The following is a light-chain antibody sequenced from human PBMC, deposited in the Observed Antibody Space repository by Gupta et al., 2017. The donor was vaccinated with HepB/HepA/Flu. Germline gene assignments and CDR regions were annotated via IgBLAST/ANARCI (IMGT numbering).Light chain of an antibody. J-gene: IGLJ2*01. CDR2: DVS. Sequence: QPALTQPASVSPSPGHSVTISCTGTSSNIGAFDSVSWYKQDPGQAPKLLIYDVSNRPSGVFVRFSGSKSGNTASLTISGLQAEDEATYYCSSFALGYNRVLFGGGTKLTVL. CDR1: SSNIGAFDS. CDR3: SSFALGYNRVL. V-gene: IGLV2-14*03.